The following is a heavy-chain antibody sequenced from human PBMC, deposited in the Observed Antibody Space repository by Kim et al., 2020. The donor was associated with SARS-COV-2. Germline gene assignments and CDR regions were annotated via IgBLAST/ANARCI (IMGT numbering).Heavy chain of an antibody. V-gene: IGHV3-21*01. CDR2: ISSSSSYI. J-gene: IGHJ6*02. D-gene: IGHD6-13*01. Sequence: GGSLRLSCATSGFTFSSYSMNWVRQAPGKGLEWVSSISSSSSYIYYADSVKGRFTISRDNAKNSLYLQMNSLRAEDTAVYYCASFPYSSSQRTDVWGQGTTVTVSS. CDR1: GFTFSSYS. CDR3: ASFPYSSSQRTDV.